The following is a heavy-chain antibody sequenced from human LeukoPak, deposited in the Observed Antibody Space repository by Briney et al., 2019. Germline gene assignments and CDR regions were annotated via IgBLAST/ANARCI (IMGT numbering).Heavy chain of an antibody. D-gene: IGHD6-13*01. V-gene: IGHV3-23*01. CDR1: GFTFSNYA. Sequence: GGSLRLSCAASGFTFSNYAMSWVRQAPGKGLEWVSGISATGRSIYYADSVKGRFTISRDNSKNTLYLQMNSLRAEDTAVYYCAGPAAADYWGQGTLVTVSS. CDR3: AGPAAADY. J-gene: IGHJ4*02. CDR2: ISATGRSI.